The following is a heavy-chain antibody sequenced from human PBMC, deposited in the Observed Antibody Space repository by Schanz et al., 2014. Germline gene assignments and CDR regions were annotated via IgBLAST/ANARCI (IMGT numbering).Heavy chain of an antibody. CDR3: ARGVIAADGGAFDY. CDR1: GFNFSDYA. Sequence: VQLVESGGGLVPPGGSLRLSCAASGFNFSDYAMCWVRQAPGKGLEWVSAISGGGGSTYYTDSVKGRFTISRDNSKSTLYLQMNSLRAGDAAVYYCARGVIAADGGAFDYWGQGTLVAVSA. V-gene: IGHV3-23*04. CDR2: ISGGGGST. J-gene: IGHJ4*02. D-gene: IGHD6-13*01.